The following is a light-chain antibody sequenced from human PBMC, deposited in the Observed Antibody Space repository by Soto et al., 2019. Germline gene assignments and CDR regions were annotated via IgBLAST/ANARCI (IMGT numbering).Light chain of an antibody. V-gene: IGLV2-11*01. CDR2: DVS. CDR3: CSYAGSYTHV. J-gene: IGLJ1*01. Sequence: QSVLTQPRSVSGSPGQSVTISCTGTSSDVGGYNYVSWYQQHPGKAPKLMIYDVSKRPSGVPDRFSCSKSGNTASLTISGLQAEDEADYYCCSYAGSYTHVFGTGTKLTVL. CDR1: SSDVGGYNY.